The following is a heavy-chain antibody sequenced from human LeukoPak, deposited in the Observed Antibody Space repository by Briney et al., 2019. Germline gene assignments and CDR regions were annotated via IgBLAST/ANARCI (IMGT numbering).Heavy chain of an antibody. J-gene: IGHJ3*02. Sequence: GGSLRLSCAASGFTFSNAWMSWVRQAPGKGLEWVGRIKSKTDGGTTDYAAPVKGRFTISRDDSKNTLYLQMNSLKTEDTAVYYCTTDSGSYESDDAFDIWGQGTMVTVSS. V-gene: IGHV3-15*01. CDR3: TTDSGSYESDDAFDI. CDR2: IKSKTDGGTT. CDR1: GFTFSNAW. D-gene: IGHD1-26*01.